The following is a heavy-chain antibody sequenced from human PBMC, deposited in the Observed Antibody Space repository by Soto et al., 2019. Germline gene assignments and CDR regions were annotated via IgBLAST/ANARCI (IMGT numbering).Heavy chain of an antibody. CDR3: ARVRHSSSHWFDP. Sequence: PSETLSLTCAVYGGSFSGYYRSWIRQPPGKGLEWIGEINHSGSTNYNPSLKSRVTISVDTSKNQFSLKLSSVTAADTAVYYCARVRHSSSHWFDPWGQGTLVTVSS. CDR1: GGSFSGYY. J-gene: IGHJ5*02. CDR2: INHSGST. V-gene: IGHV4-34*01. D-gene: IGHD6-13*01.